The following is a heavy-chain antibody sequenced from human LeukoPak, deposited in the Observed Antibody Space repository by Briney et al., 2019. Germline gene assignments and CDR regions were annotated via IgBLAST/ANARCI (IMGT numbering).Heavy chain of an antibody. CDR2: IYTSGST. CDR1: GGSISSYY. D-gene: IGHD3-3*01. Sequence: SETLSLTCTVYGGSISSYYWSWIRQPAGKGLEWIGRIYTSGSTNYNPSLKSRVTMSVDTSKNQFSLKLSSVTAADTAVYYCAREVTYDFWKMGAFDIWGQGTMVTVSS. CDR3: AREVTYDFWKMGAFDI. J-gene: IGHJ3*02. V-gene: IGHV4-4*07.